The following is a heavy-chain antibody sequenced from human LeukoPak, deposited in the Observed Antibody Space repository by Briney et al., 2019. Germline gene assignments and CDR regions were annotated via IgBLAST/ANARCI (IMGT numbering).Heavy chain of an antibody. Sequence: GGSLRLSCAASGFSFSSYLMHWVRQAPGKGLEWLALIGFDVSKIYYADSVKGRFTISRDKSKNTLYLQMNSLRDEDTAVYFCARERLENCNDGSCPDALDIWGQGTMVTISS. J-gene: IGHJ3*02. V-gene: IGHV3-33*01. CDR1: GFSFSSYL. CDR3: ARERLENCNDGSCPDALDI. CDR2: IGFDVSKI. D-gene: IGHD2-15*01.